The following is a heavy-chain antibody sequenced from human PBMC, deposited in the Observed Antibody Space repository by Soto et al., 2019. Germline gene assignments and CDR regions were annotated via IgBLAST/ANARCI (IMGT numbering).Heavy chain of an antibody. Sequence: ASVKVSCKVSGYTLTELSMHWVRQAPGKGLEWMGGFDPEDGETIYAQKFQGRVTMTEDTSTDTAYMELSSLRSEDTAVYYCATTGHCISTSCYAGDYWGQGTLVTVSS. CDR3: ATTGHCISTSCYAGDY. CDR1: GYTLTELS. CDR2: FDPEDGET. D-gene: IGHD2-2*01. V-gene: IGHV1-24*01. J-gene: IGHJ4*02.